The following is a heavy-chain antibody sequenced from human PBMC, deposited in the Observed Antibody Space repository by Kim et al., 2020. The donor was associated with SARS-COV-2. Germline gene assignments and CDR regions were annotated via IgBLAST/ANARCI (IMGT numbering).Heavy chain of an antibody. D-gene: IGHD2-21*01. CDR3: ARGSLYSLQPDAFDI. J-gene: IGHJ3*02. Sequence: DSVKGRFTISRDNAKNSLYLQMNSLRAEDTAVYYCARGSLYSLQPDAFDIWGQGTMVTVSS. V-gene: IGHV3-7*03.